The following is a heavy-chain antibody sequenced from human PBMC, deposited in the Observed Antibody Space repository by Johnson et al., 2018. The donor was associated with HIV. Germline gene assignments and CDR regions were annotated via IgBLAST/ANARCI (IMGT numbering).Heavy chain of an antibody. D-gene: IGHD4-17*01. CDR1: GFTFNDHY. CDR3: AKDTAYDYGDYGTAFDI. V-gene: IGHV3-11*01. CDR2: ISSSGGTT. Sequence: QVQLVESGGGVVQPGRSLRLSCAASGFTFNDHYMSWIRQAPVKGLEWVSYISSSGGTTYNADSVKGRFTISRNNAKNSLYLQMNSLRGDDTALYYCAKDTAYDYGDYGTAFDIWGQGTKVTVSS. J-gene: IGHJ3*02.